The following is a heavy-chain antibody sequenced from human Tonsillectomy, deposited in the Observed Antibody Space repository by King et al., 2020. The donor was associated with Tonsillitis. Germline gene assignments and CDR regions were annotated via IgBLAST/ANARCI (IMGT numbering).Heavy chain of an antibody. D-gene: IGHD2-21*01. Sequence: VQLVESGGGVVQPGRSLRFSCATSGFIFKSFAMHWVRQAPGKGLEWVARISYDGKIKYYADSVQGRFTISRDNFKSMVYLQMDSLRPEDTATYFCARDLPTESAQVYSDGMDVWGQGATVTVSS. CDR2: ISYDGKIK. J-gene: IGHJ6*02. V-gene: IGHV3-30*04. CDR1: GFIFKSFA. CDR3: ARDLPTESAQVYSDGMDV.